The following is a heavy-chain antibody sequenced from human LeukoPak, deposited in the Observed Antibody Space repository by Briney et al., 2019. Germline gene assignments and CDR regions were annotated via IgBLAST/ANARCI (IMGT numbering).Heavy chain of an antibody. Sequence: SETLSLTCTVSGGSISSSSYYWGWIRQPPGKGLEWIGSIYYSGSTYYNPSLKSRVTISVDTSKNQFSLKLSSVTAADTAVYYCASGSGTSNAWGQGTLVTASS. CDR1: GGSISSSSYY. CDR3: ASGSGTSNA. D-gene: IGHD3-10*01. J-gene: IGHJ4*02. CDR2: IYYSGST. V-gene: IGHV4-39*01.